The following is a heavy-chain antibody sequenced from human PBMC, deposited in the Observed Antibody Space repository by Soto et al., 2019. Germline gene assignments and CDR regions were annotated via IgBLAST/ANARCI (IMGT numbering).Heavy chain of an antibody. CDR2: IYYSGST. CDR1: GGSISSSSYY. CDR3: ASSTLGGSSPYYFDY. J-gene: IGHJ4*02. V-gene: IGHV4-39*01. Sequence: PSETLSPTCTVSGGSISSSSYYWGWIRQPPGKGLEWIGSIYYSGSTYYNPSLKSRVTISVDTSKNQFSLKLSSVTAADTAVYYCASSTLGGSSPYYFDYWGQGTLVTVSS. D-gene: IGHD1-26*01.